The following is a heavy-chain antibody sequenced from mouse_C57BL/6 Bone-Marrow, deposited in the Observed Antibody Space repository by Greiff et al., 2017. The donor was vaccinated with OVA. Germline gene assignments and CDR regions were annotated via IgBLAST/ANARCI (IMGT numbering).Heavy chain of an antibody. Sequence: EVKLQESGPGLVKPSQSLSLTCSVTGYSITSGYYWNWIRQFPGNKLEWMGYISYDGSNNYNPSLKNRISITRDTSKNQFFLKLNSVTTEDTATYYCASPHYGSSLWFAYWGQGTLVTVSA. CDR3: ASPHYGSSLWFAY. J-gene: IGHJ3*01. D-gene: IGHD1-1*01. CDR2: ISYDGSN. CDR1: GYSITSGYY. V-gene: IGHV3-6*01.